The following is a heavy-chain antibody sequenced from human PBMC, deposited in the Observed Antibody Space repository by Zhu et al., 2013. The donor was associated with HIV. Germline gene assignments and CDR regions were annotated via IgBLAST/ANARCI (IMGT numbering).Heavy chain of an antibody. D-gene: IGHD4-17*01. CDR3: ARDGHRNDYGGSYFDY. J-gene: IGHJ4*02. CDR2: IAPYNGNT. CDR1: GYTFTTYY. V-gene: IGHV1-18*04. Sequence: QVQLVQSGAEVKKPGASVKVSCKASGYTFTTYYIHWVRQAPGQGLEWMGWIAPYNGNTKYAQRLQGRVTMTTDTSTSTAYMELSSLTSQDTAIYYCARDGHRNDYGGSYFDYWGQGTLVTVSS.